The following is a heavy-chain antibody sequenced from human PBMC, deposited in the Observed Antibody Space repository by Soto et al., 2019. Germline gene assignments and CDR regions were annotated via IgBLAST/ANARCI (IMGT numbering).Heavy chain of an antibody. D-gene: IGHD3-9*01. Sequence: GASVKVSCKASGYTFTSYYMHWVRQAPGQGLEWMGIINPSGGSTSYAQKFQGRVTMTRDTSTSTVYMELSSLRSEDTAVYYCARGDPSSYYDILTGPNWFDPWGQGTLVTVSS. J-gene: IGHJ5*02. CDR1: GYTFTSYY. CDR3: ARGDPSSYYDILTGPNWFDP. CDR2: INPSGGST. V-gene: IGHV1-46*01.